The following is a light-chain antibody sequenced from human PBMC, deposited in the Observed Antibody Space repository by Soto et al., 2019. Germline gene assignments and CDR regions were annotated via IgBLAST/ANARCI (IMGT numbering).Light chain of an antibody. CDR3: QQYGSSPWT. CDR1: QSVSSGY. V-gene: IGKV3-20*01. Sequence: EIVLTQSPGTLSLSPGERAALSCRASQSVSSGYLAWYQQKPGQAPRLLIYGASSRATSIPDRFSGSGSGTDFTLTISRLEPEDFAVYYCQQYGSSPWTFGPGTKVEIK. CDR2: GAS. J-gene: IGKJ1*01.